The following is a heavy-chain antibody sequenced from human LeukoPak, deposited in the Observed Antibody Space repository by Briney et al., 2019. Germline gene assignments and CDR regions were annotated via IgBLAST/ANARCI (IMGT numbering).Heavy chain of an antibody. CDR1: GFTFSSYS. J-gene: IGHJ3*02. D-gene: IGHD5-18*01. CDR2: ISSSSSTI. CDR3: ARDQPGHRSWVQLWSTRENDAFDI. V-gene: IGHV3-48*01. Sequence: HSGGSLRLSCAASGFTFSSYSMNWVRQAPGKGLEWVSYISSSSSTIYYADSVKGRFTISRDNAKNSLYLQMNSLRAEDTAVYYCARDQPGHRSWVQLWSTRENDAFDIWGQGTMVTVSS.